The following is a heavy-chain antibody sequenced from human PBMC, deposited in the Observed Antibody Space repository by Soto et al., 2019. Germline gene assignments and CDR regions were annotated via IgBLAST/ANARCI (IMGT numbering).Heavy chain of an antibody. V-gene: IGHV3-30-3*01. CDR3: ATSPDAFDI. CDR1: GVTLSAYA. J-gene: IGHJ3*02. CDR2: ISYDGSNK. Sequence: GGSLRLSCAASGVTLSAYAMYWVRQAPGKGLECVAVISYDGSNKFYSVSVKGRFTISRDNSKNTLYLDMNSLRTEDTAVYYCATSPDAFDIWGQGTMVTVSS.